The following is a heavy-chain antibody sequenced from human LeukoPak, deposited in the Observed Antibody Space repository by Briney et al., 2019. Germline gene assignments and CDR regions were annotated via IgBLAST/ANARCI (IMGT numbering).Heavy chain of an antibody. CDR2: ITGRGGSK. D-gene: IGHD5-18*01. J-gene: IGHJ4*02. Sequence: PGGSLRLSCAPSGFTFSNYGMNWVRQAPGKGREWVSGITGRGGSKYYADSVKGRFTISRDNSKNTLYLQMNSLRAEDTAVYYCANDLGWIQLNLGRGQGTLVTVSS. CDR1: GFTFSNYG. V-gene: IGHV3-23*01. CDR3: ANDLGWIQLNLG.